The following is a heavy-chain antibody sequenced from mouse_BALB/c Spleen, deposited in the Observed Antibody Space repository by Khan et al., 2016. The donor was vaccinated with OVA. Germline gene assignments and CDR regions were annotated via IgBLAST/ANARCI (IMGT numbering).Heavy chain of an antibody. CDR1: GYSITSEFA. CDR3: ARKYYYDYGTLPY. J-gene: IGHJ3*01. V-gene: IGHV3-2*02. D-gene: IGHD2-4*01. Sequence: VQLQESGPGLVKPSQSLSLTCTVTGYSITSEFAWNWIRQFPGNKLEWMGYISYSGNTRYNPSLKSLISITRDTSRNQFFLQLNSVTTEDTATFYCARKYYYDYGTLPYWGQGTVVTVAA. CDR2: ISYSGNT.